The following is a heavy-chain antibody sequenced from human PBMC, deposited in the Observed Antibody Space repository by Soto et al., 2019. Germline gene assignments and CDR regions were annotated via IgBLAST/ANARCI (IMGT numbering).Heavy chain of an antibody. Sequence: SETLSLTCTVSGGSITDHEKSWGWIRQPPGKGLEWIGNIFYTGSAYYNPSLKSRVTISVDTSKNQFSLRLRSVTAADTALYYCARHWLDKSYSYYGGPYNWFHPWGQGTLVTVSS. CDR2: IFYTGSA. D-gene: IGHD3-22*01. V-gene: IGHV4-39*01. CDR3: ARHWLDKSYSYYGGPYNWFHP. CDR1: GGSITDHEKS. J-gene: IGHJ5*02.